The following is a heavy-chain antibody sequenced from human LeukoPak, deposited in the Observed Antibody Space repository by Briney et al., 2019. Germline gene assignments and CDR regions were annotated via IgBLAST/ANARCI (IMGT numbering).Heavy chain of an antibody. CDR2: ISGSGGST. CDR1: GFTFSSYA. CDR3: AKDVHGGEGNHYYYMDV. Sequence: PGGSLRLSCAASGFTFSSYAMSWVRQAPGKGLEWVSAISGSGGSTYYADSVKGRFTISRDNSKNTLYLQMNSLRAEDTAVYYCAKDVHGGEGNHYYYMDVWGKGTTVTVSS. V-gene: IGHV3-23*01. J-gene: IGHJ6*03.